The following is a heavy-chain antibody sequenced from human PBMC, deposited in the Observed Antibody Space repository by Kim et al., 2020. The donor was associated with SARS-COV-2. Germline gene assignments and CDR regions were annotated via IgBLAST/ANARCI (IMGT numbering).Heavy chain of an antibody. CDR1: GGSISSGGYY. CDR3: AVSIAAAGFDY. D-gene: IGHD6-13*01. V-gene: IGHV4-31*03. CDR2: IYYSGST. Sequence: SETLSLTCTVSGGSISSGGYYWSWIRQHPGKGLEWIGYIYYSGSTYYNPSLKSRVTISIYTSKNQFSLKLSSVTAADTAVYYCAVSIAAAGFDYWGQGTLVTVSS. J-gene: IGHJ4*02.